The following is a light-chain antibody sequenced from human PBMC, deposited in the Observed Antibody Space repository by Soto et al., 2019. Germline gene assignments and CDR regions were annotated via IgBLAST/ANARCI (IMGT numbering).Light chain of an antibody. CDR3: SSYTSTSTYV. V-gene: IGLV2-14*01. J-gene: IGLJ1*01. Sequence: QSALTQPASVSGSPGQSLTISCTGTSSDVGGYHYVSWYQQHPGKAPKLMIYEVTNRPSGVSNRFSGSKSGNTASLTISGLQADDEADYYYSSYTSTSTYVFGTGTKVTVL. CDR2: EVT. CDR1: SSDVGGYHY.